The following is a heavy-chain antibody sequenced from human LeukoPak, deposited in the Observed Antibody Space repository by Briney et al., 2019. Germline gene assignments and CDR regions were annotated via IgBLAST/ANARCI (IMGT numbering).Heavy chain of an antibody. D-gene: IGHD3-22*01. CDR3: ARDRDSSGLRDFDL. CDR1: GGSINSYY. V-gene: IGHV4-59*01. J-gene: IGHJ2*01. CDR2: IYYSGNP. Sequence: SETLSLTCTGSGGSINSYYWSWIRQPPGKGLEWIGYIYYSGNPNYNPSLKSRVSISIDTSKTQLSLQLSSVTAADTAVYYCARDRDSSGLRDFDLWGRGTLVTVSA.